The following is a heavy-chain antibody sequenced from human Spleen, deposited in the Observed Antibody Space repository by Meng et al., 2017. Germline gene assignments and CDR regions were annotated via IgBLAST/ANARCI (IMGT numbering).Heavy chain of an antibody. D-gene: IGHD4-23*01. J-gene: IGHJ4*02. Sequence: QVQLQESGPGLVKPSGTLSLTCAAAGGSISSNNWWSWVRQPPGKGLEWMGEIYHSGRTNYNPSLKSRVTISVDTSKNQFSLKLSSVTAADTAVYYCARVFWDYGGPSGAYYFDYWGQGTLVTVSS. CDR1: GGSISSNNW. CDR3: ARVFWDYGGPSGAYYFDY. V-gene: IGHV4-4*02. CDR2: IYHSGRT.